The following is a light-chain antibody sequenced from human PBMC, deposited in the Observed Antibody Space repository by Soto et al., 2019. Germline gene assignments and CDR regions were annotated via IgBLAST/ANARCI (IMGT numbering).Light chain of an antibody. CDR3: QQSYSTPYT. V-gene: IGKV1-39*01. J-gene: IGKJ2*01. CDR2: AAS. Sequence: DIHMTRSSPSLSTSVGDRVTITCRASQSISSYLNWYQQKPGKAPKLLIYAASSLQSGVPSRFSGSGSGTDFTLTISSLQPEDFATYYCQQSYSTPYTFGQGTKVDI. CDR1: QSISSY.